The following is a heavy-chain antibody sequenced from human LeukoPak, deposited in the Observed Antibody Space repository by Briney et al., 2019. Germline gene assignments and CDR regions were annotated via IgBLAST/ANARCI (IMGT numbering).Heavy chain of an antibody. Sequence: PGGSLRLPCTASGFTFGDYAMSWFRQAPGKGLEWVGFIRSKAYGGTTEYAASMEDRFTISRDDSKNIAYLQMNSLKTEDTAVYYCTRDKAYYYGSGSYNYYYYYYMDVWGKGTTVTVSS. CDR2: IRSKAYGGTT. V-gene: IGHV3-49*03. J-gene: IGHJ6*03. CDR3: TRDKAYYYGSGSYNYYYYYYMDV. CDR1: GFTFGDYA. D-gene: IGHD3-10*01.